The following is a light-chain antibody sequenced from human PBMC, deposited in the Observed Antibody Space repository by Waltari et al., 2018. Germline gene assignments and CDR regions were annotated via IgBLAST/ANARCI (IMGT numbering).Light chain of an antibody. Sequence: DIVMTQSPLSLPVTPGEPASISCRSSQSLLHSNGYNSLDWYLQKPGQSPQLLIYLGSNRASGVPDRFSGSGSGTDFTLKSSRVEAEDVGVYYCMQALQTPLTFGGGTKVEIK. CDR1: QSLLHSNGYNS. V-gene: IGKV2-28*01. CDR3: MQALQTPLT. J-gene: IGKJ4*01. CDR2: LGS.